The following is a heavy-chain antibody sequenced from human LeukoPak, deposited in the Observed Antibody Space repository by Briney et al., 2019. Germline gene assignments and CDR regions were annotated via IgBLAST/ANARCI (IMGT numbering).Heavy chain of an antibody. J-gene: IGHJ6*02. CDR2: IYSGGST. Sequence: PGGSLRLSCVASGFIVSSNYMTWVRQAPGKGLEWVSVIYSGGSTYYADSVKGRFTISRDNSKNTLFLQMNSLRVEDTAVYYCARGGNFPINYYGVHVWGQGTTVTVSS. D-gene: IGHD4-23*01. CDR1: GFIVSSNY. V-gene: IGHV3-53*01. CDR3: ARGGNFPINYYGVHV.